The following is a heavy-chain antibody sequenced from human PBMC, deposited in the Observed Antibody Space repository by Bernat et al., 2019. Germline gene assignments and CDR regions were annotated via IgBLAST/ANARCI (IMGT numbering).Heavy chain of an antibody. CDR1: GGSISSSSHF. D-gene: IGHD2-21*02. CDR2: IYYSGNT. CDR3: AIDSRGDSAGYFDL. V-gene: IGHV4-39*01. J-gene: IGHJ2*01. Sequence: QLQLQESGPGLVNPSETLSLTCTVSGGSISSSSHFWGWIRQPPGKGLEWIGSIYYSGNTYYNPSLKSRVTISVDTSKNQFSLTLSSVTATDTAVYYCAIDSRGDSAGYFDLWGRGTLVTVSS.